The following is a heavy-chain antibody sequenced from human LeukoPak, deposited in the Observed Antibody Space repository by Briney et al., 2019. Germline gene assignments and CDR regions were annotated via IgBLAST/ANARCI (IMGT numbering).Heavy chain of an antibody. V-gene: IGHV4-59*12. D-gene: IGHD5-12*01. CDR2: IFYSRST. Sequence: SETLSLTCIVSGGSISNYYWSWIRQPPGKGLEWIGYIFYSRSTNYNPSLKSRVTISEDTTKNQFSLNLTSVTAADTAVYYCARGHSGYEDYWGQGTLVTVSS. J-gene: IGHJ4*02. CDR3: ARGHSGYEDY. CDR1: GGSISNYY.